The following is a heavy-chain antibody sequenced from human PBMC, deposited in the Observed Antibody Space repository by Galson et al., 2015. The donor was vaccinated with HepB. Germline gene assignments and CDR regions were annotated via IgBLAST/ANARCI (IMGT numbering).Heavy chain of an antibody. V-gene: IGHV4-4*02. D-gene: IGHD6-13*01. CDR1: GGSISSRNW. CDR2: IYHSGST. J-gene: IGHJ4*02. CDR3: ARLGYSSSWYYFDY. Sequence: LSLTCAVSGGSISSRNWWSWVRQPPGKGLEWIGEIYHSGSTNYNPSLKSRVTISVDKSKNQFSLKLSSVTAADTAMYYCARLGYSSSWYYFDYWGQGTLVTVSS.